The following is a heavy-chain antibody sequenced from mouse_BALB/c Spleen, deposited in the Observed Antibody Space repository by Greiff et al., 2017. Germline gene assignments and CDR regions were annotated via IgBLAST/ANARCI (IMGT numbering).Heavy chain of an antibody. CDR1: GFNIKDTY. CDR2: IDPAYGNT. Sequence: VQLQQSGAELVKPGASVKLSCTASGFNIKDTYMHWVKQRPEQGLEWIGRIDPAYGNTKYDPKFQGKATVTADTSSNTAYLQLSSLTSEDTAVDYCARGRGSGYYYSLDYWGQGTSVTVSS. D-gene: IGHD1-1*01. V-gene: IGHV14-3*02. CDR3: ARGRGSGYYYSLDY. J-gene: IGHJ4*01.